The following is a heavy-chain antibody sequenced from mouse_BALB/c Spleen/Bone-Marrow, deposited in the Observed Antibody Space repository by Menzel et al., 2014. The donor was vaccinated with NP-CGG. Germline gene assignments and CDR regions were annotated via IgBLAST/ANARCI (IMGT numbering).Heavy chain of an antibody. CDR3: ARDYGPFDY. J-gene: IGHJ2*01. Sequence: EVMLVESGAELVEPGASVKLSCTASGFNIKDIYMHWVKLRPEQGLEWIGRIDPANGDTKYDPKFQGKATITADTSSNTAYLQLSSLTSEDTAVYYCARDYGPFDYWGQGTTLTVSS. CDR2: IDPANGDT. CDR1: GFNIKDIY. D-gene: IGHD1-2*01. V-gene: IGHV14-3*02.